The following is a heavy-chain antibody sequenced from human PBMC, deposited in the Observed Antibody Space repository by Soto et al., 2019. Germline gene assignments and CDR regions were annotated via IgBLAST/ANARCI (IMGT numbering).Heavy chain of an antibody. CDR3: ARTTAVPNTLRSRYFFDY. Sequence: SETLSLTCSVSGGSVSNKTYYWSWIRQPPGKILEWIGYVYYSGTTNYNPSLKSRVTISVDLSKNQFSLRLSSVTTADTALYYCARTTAVPNTLRSRYFFDYWGQGTLVTVSS. J-gene: IGHJ4*02. CDR1: GGSVSNKTYY. V-gene: IGHV4-61*01. CDR2: VYYSGTT. D-gene: IGHD4-17*01.